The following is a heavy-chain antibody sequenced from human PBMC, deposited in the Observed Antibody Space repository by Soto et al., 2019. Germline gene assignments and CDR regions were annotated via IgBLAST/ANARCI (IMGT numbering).Heavy chain of an antibody. CDR2: INHSGST. Sequence: SETLSLTCAVYGGSFSGYYWSWIRQPPGKGLEWIGEINHSGSTNYNPSLKSRVTISVDTSKNQFSLKLSSVTAADTAVYYCARGASVAWATPSGDFDYWGQGTLVTVSS. D-gene: IGHD3-3*01. CDR3: ARGASVAWATPSGDFDY. J-gene: IGHJ4*02. CDR1: GGSFSGYY. V-gene: IGHV4-34*01.